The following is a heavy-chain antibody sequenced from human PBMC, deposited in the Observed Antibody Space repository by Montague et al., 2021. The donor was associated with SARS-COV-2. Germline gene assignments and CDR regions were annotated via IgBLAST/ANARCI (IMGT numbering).Heavy chain of an antibody. Sequence: SLRLSCAASGFTFSSYAMHWVCQAPGKGLEWVAVISYDGSNKYYADSVKGRFTISRDNSKNTLYLQMNSLRAEATAVYYCARVPPGLLWFGEIDYWGQGTLVTVSS. CDR2: ISYDGSNK. CDR1: GFTFSSYA. CDR3: ARVPPGLLWFGEIDY. D-gene: IGHD3-10*01. V-gene: IGHV3-30-3*01. J-gene: IGHJ4*02.